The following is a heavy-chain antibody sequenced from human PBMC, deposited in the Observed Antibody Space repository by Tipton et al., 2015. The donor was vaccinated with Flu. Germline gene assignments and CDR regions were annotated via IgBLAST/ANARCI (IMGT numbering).Heavy chain of an antibody. D-gene: IGHD3/OR15-3a*01. J-gene: IGHJ3*02. CDR3: AREDLNDAFDI. CDR1: GFTFSSYG. V-gene: IGHV3-33*01. Sequence: SLRLSCAVSGFTFSSYGMHWVRQAPGKGLEWVSVLWYDGSNKYYADSVKGRFTISRDNSKNTLYLQMNSLRAEDPAVYYCAREDLNDAFDICGPRDNGHRLF. CDR2: LWYDGSNK.